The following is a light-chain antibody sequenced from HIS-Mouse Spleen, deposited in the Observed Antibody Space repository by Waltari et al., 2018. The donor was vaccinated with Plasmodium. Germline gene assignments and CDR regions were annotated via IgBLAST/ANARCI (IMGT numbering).Light chain of an antibody. J-gene: IGLJ2*01. CDR1: KLGDKY. V-gene: IGLV3-1*01. CDR3: QAWDSSTVV. Sequence: SYELTQPPSVSVSPGQTASITCSGDKLGDKYACWYQQKPGQSPVLVIYQDSKRPSGIPERFSGSNAGNRATLTISGTQAMDEADYCCQAWDSSTVVFGGGTKLTVL. CDR2: QDS.